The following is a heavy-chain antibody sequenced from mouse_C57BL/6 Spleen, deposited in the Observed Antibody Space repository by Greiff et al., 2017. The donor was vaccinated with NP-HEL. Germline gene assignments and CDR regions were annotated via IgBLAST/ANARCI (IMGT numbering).Heavy chain of an antibody. J-gene: IGHJ3*01. D-gene: IGHD2-5*01. CDR2: INPNNGGT. Sequence: EVHLVESGPELVKPGASVKMSCKASGYTFTDYNMHWVKQSHGKSLEWIGYINPNNGGTSYNQKFKGKATLTVNKSSSTAYMELRSLTSEDSAVYYCANSNYQFAYWGQGTLVTVSA. V-gene: IGHV1-22*01. CDR3: ANSNYQFAY. CDR1: GYTFTDYN.